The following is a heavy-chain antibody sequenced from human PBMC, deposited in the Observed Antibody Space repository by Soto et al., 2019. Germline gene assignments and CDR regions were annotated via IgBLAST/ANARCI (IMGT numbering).Heavy chain of an antibody. Sequence: EVQLLESGGGLVQPGGSLRLSCAASGCTFSTYAMNWVRQAQGNGLEWVSAISGSGGSIHYADSVKGRFTISRDNSKNTLYLQMNSLRDEDTAVYHCVKGYWKGDVWGQGTTVTVSS. J-gene: IGHJ6*02. V-gene: IGHV3-23*01. D-gene: IGHD1-1*01. CDR1: GCTFSTYA. CDR3: VKGYWKGDV. CDR2: ISGSGGSI.